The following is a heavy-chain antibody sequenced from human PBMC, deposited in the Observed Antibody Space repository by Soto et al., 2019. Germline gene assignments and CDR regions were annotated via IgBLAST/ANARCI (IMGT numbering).Heavy chain of an antibody. CDR2: VYHTGSI. CDR1: GGSISTINW. D-gene: IGHD5-12*01. Sequence: QVQLQESGPGLVKPSGTLSLTCVVSGGSISTINWWSWVRQPPGKGLEWIGEVYHTGSINYSPSLTSRLTISIDKSKNQFFLKLRSVTAADTAVYYCAREVATSGYDYWGQGTLVTVSS. V-gene: IGHV4-4*02. J-gene: IGHJ4*02. CDR3: AREVATSGYDY.